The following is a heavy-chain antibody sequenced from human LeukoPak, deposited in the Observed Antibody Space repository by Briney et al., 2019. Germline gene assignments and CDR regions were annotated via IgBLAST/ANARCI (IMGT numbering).Heavy chain of an antibody. V-gene: IGHV3-23*01. D-gene: IGHD1-1*01. CDR1: GLTFSSYS. Sequence: PGGSLRLSCVVSGLTFSSYSMSWVRQAPGKGLDWVSGISASGGDTWYPDSVKGRFTISRDSSKNTLYLQMNSLTAEDTAVHYCARGIFKTGPRAFDIRGQGTMVTVSS. J-gene: IGHJ3*02. CDR2: ISASGGDT. CDR3: ARGIFKTGPRAFDI.